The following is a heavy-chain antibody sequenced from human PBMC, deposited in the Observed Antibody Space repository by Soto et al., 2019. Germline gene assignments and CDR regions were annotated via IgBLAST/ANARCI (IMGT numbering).Heavy chain of an antibody. CDR1: GFTFSSYI. CDR3: AKDLLGPGRAYGMDV. CDR2: ISYDGSNK. V-gene: IGHV3-30*18. J-gene: IGHJ6*02. D-gene: IGHD7-27*01. Sequence: WGSLRLFCAASGFTFSSYIRHWVRQAPGKGLEWVAVISYDGSNKYYADSVKGRFTISRDNSKNTLYLQMNSLRAEDTAVYYCAKDLLGPGRAYGMDVWGQGTTVTVS.